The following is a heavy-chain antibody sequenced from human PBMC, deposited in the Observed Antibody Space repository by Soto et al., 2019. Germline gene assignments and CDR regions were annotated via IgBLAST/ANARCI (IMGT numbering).Heavy chain of an antibody. CDR1: GGSISSYY. J-gene: IGHJ6*02. CDR2: IYTSGST. CDR3: ARGGYSSSWRLSYDYYGMDV. D-gene: IGHD6-13*01. Sequence: QVQLQESGPGLVKPSETLSLTCTVSGGSISSYYWSWIRQPAGKGLEWIGRIYTSGSTNYNPSLKSRVTMSVDKSKNQFSLKLSSVTAADTAVYYCARGGYSSSWRLSYDYYGMDVWGQGTTVTVSS. V-gene: IGHV4-4*07.